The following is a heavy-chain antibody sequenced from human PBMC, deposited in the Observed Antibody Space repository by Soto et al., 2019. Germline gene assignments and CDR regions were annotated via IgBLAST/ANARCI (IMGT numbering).Heavy chain of an antibody. CDR1: SGSISSSNW. V-gene: IGHV4-4*02. CDR2: IYHSGST. J-gene: IGHJ4*02. D-gene: IGHD3-10*01. CDR3: ASAYGSGSYYQNY. Sequence: PSETLSLTCAVSSGSISSSNWWSWVRQPPGKGLEWIGEIYHSGSTNYNPSLKSRVTISVDKSKDQFSLKLSSVTAADTAVYYCASAYGSGSYYQNYWGQGTLVTVSS.